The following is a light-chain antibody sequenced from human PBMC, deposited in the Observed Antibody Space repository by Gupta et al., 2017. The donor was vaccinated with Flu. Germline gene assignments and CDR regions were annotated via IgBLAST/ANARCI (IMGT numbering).Light chain of an antibody. CDR2: AAS. Sequence: DIQMTQFPSSLSASVGDRVTITCRTSENVNKFLNWYQQKPGKAPKLLIHAASTLQSGVPSRFIGGGSGTEFTLTISSLQPEDFATYFCQQSDSVPYTFGGGTKVDIK. V-gene: IGKV1-39*01. J-gene: IGKJ4*01. CDR3: QQSDSVPYT. CDR1: ENVNKF.